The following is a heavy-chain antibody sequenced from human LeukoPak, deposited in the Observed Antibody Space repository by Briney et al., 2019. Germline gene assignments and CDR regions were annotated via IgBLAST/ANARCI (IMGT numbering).Heavy chain of an antibody. CDR3: AKAPVVVPAAIDY. CDR1: GFTFSSYA. D-gene: IGHD2-2*02. J-gene: IGHJ4*02. V-gene: IGHV3-23*01. CDR2: ISGSGGST. Sequence: GGSLRLSCAASGFTFSSYAMSWVRQAPGKGLEWVSAISGSGGSTYCADSVKGRFTISRDNSKNTLYLQMNSLRAEDTAVYYCAKAPVVVPAAIDYWGQGTLVTVSS.